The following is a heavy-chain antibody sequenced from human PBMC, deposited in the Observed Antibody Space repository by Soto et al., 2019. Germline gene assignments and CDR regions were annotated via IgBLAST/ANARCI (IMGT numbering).Heavy chain of an antibody. V-gene: IGHV1-69*13. Sequence: GXSVKVSCKASVGSFSSYAISWVRQAPGQGLEWMGGIIPIFGTANYAQKFQGRVTITADESTSTAYMELSSLRSEDTAVYYCARVQPDIVVVVAATGWFDTWGQGTLVTVSS. CDR2: IIPIFGTA. D-gene: IGHD2-15*01. J-gene: IGHJ5*02. CDR3: ARVQPDIVVVVAATGWFDT. CDR1: VGSFSSYA.